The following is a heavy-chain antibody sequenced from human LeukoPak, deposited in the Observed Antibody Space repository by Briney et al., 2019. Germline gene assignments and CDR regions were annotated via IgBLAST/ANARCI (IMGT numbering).Heavy chain of an antibody. CDR2: ISGFNGHT. J-gene: IGHJ6*03. CDR1: GYTFSNYG. V-gene: IGHV1-18*04. CDR3: ARAWLRRKYYYYTDV. Sequence: ASVKVSCKASGYTFSNYGMSWVRQAPGHGLEWMGWISGFNGHTKYSQKSQGRVTMTTDTSTSTAYMEERSLRSDDTAVYYCARAWLRRKYYYYTDVWGKGTTVTVSS. D-gene: IGHD5-12*01.